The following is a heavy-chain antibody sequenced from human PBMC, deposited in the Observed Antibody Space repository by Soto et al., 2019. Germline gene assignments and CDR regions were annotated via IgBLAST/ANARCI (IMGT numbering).Heavy chain of an antibody. CDR3: AKGGVQYQPNYMDV. V-gene: IGHV3-23*01. J-gene: IGHJ6*03. Sequence: WGSLRLSCAASGFTVSSYAMSWVRQAPGKGLEWVSAISGSGGSTYYADSVKGRFTISRDNSKNTLYLQMNSLRAEDTAVYYCAKGGVQYQPNYMDVWGKGTTVTVSS. CDR1: GFTVSSYA. CDR2: ISGSGGST. D-gene: IGHD2-2*01.